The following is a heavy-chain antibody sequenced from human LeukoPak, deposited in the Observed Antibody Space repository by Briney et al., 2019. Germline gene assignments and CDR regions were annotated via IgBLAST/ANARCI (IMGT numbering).Heavy chain of an antibody. D-gene: IGHD6-13*01. CDR3: ARQAGAAGTFDY. CDR2: IYTSGST. Sequence: SETLSLTCTVSSGSLGSYYWNWIRQPAGKGLEWIGRIYTSGSTNYNPSLKSRVTMSVDTSKNQFSLKLSSVTAADTAVYYCARQAGAAGTFDYWGQGTLVTVSS. J-gene: IGHJ4*02. V-gene: IGHV4-4*07. CDR1: SGSLGSYY.